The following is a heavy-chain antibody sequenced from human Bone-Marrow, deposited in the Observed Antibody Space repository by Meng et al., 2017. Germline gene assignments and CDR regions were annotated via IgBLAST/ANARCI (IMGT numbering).Heavy chain of an antibody. Sequence: GESLKISCAASGFSFSDYHMSWIRQAPGKGLEWVGRIKSKTDGGTTDYAAPVKGRFTISRDDSKNTLYLQMNSLKTEDTAVYYCTTDSDYGDYGRSYWGQGTLVTVSS. D-gene: IGHD4-17*01. CDR2: IKSKTDGGTT. J-gene: IGHJ4*02. CDR3: TTDSDYGDYGRSY. V-gene: IGHV3-15*01. CDR1: GFSFSDYH.